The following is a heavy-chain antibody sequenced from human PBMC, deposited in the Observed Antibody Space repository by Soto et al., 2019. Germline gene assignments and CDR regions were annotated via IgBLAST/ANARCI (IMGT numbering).Heavy chain of an antibody. CDR3: ARHLGGNHYYYGMDV. J-gene: IGHJ6*02. V-gene: IGHV1-69*13. CDR2: IIPIFGTA. D-gene: IGHD3-16*01. Sequence: SVKVSCKASGGTFSSYAISWVRQAPGQGLEWMGGIIPIFGTADCAQKFQGRVTITADDFTSTAYMELSSLRSEDTAVYYCARHLGGNHYYYGMDVWGQGTTVTVSS. CDR1: GGTFSSYA.